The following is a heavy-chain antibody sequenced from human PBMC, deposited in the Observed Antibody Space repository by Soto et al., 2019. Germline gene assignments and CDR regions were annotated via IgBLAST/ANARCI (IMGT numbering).Heavy chain of an antibody. CDR3: ARTREVLRYFDWLSVAFDY. D-gene: IGHD3-9*01. CDR2: IYYSGST. Sequence: QLQLQESGPGLVKPSETLSLTCTVSGGSISSSSYYWGWIRQPPGKGLEWIGSIYYSGSTYYNPSLKSRVTISVDTSKNQFSLKLSSVTAADTAVYYCARTREVLRYFDWLSVAFDYWGQGTLVTVSS. CDR1: GGSISSSSYY. J-gene: IGHJ4*02. V-gene: IGHV4-39*01.